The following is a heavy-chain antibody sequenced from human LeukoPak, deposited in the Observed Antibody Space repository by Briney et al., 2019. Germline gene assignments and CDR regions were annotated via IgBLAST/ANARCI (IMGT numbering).Heavy chain of an antibody. CDR1: GFTFSTYT. J-gene: IGHJ4*02. CDR3: AIDPNWGTHS. V-gene: IGHV3-23*01. D-gene: IGHD7-27*01. CDR2: IGNNGGGI. Sequence: PGGSLRLSCAASGFTFSTYTVYWVRHPPGKRLEWVSIIGNNGGGIHYADSVRGRFTISRDNSKNALYLQMNCLRVEDTAVYYCAIDPNWGTHSWGQGVLVTVSS.